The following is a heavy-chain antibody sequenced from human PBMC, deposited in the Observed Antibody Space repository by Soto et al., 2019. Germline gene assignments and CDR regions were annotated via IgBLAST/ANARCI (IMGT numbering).Heavy chain of an antibody. CDR1: GGTFSSYA. D-gene: IGHD5-18*01. J-gene: IGHJ6*02. V-gene: IGHV1-69*13. CDR3: AGGVDTAMVTSYYYYGMDV. CDR2: IIPIFGTA. Sequence: ASVKVSCKASGGTFSSYAISWVRQAPGPGLEWMGGIIPIFGTANYAQKYQGRVTITADESTSTAYMELSSLRSEDTAVYYCAGGVDTAMVTSYYYYGMDVWGQGTTVTVSS.